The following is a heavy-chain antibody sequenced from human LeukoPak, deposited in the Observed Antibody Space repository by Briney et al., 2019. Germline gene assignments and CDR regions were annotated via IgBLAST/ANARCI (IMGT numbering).Heavy chain of an antibody. Sequence: GGSLRLSCAASGFTFSDYYMTWIRQAPGKGLEWVSAIDIYSTKTNYADSVKGRFTISRDNSKNTLFLQMNSLRGEDTAIYYCARDWKADFWGHGTLVTVSS. CDR3: ARDWKADF. J-gene: IGHJ4*01. CDR1: GFTFSDYY. CDR2: IDIYSTKT. V-gene: IGHV3-11*05. D-gene: IGHD1-1*01.